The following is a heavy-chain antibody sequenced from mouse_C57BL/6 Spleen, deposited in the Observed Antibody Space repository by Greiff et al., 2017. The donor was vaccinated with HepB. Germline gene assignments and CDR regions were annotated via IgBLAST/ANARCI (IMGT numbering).Heavy chain of an antibody. V-gene: IGHV5-17*01. CDR1: GFTFSDYG. D-gene: IGHD2-2*01. CDR2: ISSGSSTI. Sequence: DVKLVESGGGLVKPGGSLKLSCAASGFTFSDYGMHWVRQAPEKGLEWVAYISSGSSTIYYADTVKGRFTISRDNAKNTLFLQMTSLRSEDTAMYYCARPHYGYDEGYFDVWGTGTTVTVSS. J-gene: IGHJ1*03. CDR3: ARPHYGYDEGYFDV.